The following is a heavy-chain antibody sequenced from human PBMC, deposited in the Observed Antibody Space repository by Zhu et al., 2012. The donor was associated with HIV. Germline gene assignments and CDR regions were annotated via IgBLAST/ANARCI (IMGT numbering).Heavy chain of an antibody. CDR3: TRDIRGXGYSSFDF. V-gene: IGHV4-59*11. J-gene: IGHJ4*02. Sequence: QVQLQESGPGLVKPSETLSLTCTVSGGSISSHYWMWIRQPPGKGLEWIGYIHNSGSTNYDPSLRGRVTISSDTSKNQFSLTLSSVTAADTAVYYCTRDIRGXGYSSFDFWGQGILVTVSS. D-gene: IGHD5-24*01. CDR1: GGSISSHY. CDR2: IHNSGST.